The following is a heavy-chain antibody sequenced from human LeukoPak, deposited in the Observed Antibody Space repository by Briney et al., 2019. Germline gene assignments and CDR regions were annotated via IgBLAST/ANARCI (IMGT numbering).Heavy chain of an antibody. CDR3: AVDILTGYRDY. J-gene: IGHJ4*02. CDR1: GFTFSSYA. CDR2: ISSNGGST. D-gene: IGHD3-9*01. V-gene: IGHV3-64*01. Sequence: GGSLRLSCAASGFTFSSYAMHWVRQAPGKGLEYVSAISSNGGSTYYANSVKGRFTISRDNSKNTLYLQMGSLRAEDMAVYYCAVDILTGYRDYWGQGTLVTVSS.